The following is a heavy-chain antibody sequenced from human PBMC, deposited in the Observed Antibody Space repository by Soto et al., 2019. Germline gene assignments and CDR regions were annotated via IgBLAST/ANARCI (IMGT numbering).Heavy chain of an antibody. Sequence: SETLSLTCAVSGGSISSSNWWSWVRQPPGRGLEWIGTIYYGGSSFYNPSLRSRVTISVDTSKNQFSLKLSSVTAADTAVYYCARDQLEGNWFDPWGQGTLVTVSS. D-gene: IGHD1-1*01. CDR1: GGSISSSNW. V-gene: IGHV4-4*02. CDR3: ARDQLEGNWFDP. CDR2: IYYGGSS. J-gene: IGHJ5*02.